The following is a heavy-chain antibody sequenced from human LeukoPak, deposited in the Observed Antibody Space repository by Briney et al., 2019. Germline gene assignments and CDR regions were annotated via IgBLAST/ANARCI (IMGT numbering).Heavy chain of an antibody. CDR2: IYYSGST. V-gene: IGHV4-31*03. Sequence: NASETLSLTCTVSGGSISSGGYYWSWIRQDPGKGLEWIGYIYYSGSTYYNPSLKSRVTISVDTSKNQFSLKLSSVTAADTAVYYCARVYYDSSGLYYFDYWGQGTLVTVSS. CDR1: GGSISSGGYY. D-gene: IGHD3-22*01. J-gene: IGHJ4*02. CDR3: ARVYYDSSGLYYFDY.